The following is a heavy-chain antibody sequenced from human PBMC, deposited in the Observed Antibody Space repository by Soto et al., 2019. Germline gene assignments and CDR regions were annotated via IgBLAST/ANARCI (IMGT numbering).Heavy chain of an antibody. CDR1: GYTFTSYG. Sequence: GASVKVSCKASGYTFTSYGISWARQAPGQGLEWMGWISAYNGNTNYAQKLQGRVTMTTDTSTSTAYMELRSLRSDDTAVYYCARKREVVVAATRFYYYGMDVWGQGTTVTVSS. D-gene: IGHD2-15*01. CDR3: ARKREVVVAATRFYYYGMDV. J-gene: IGHJ6*02. V-gene: IGHV1-18*04. CDR2: ISAYNGNT.